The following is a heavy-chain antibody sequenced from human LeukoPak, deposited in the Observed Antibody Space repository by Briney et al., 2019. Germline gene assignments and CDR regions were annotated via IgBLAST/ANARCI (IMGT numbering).Heavy chain of an antibody. D-gene: IGHD6-6*01. CDR1: GYSISSGYY. J-gene: IGHJ4*02. Sequence: PSETLSLTCAVSGYSISSGYYWGWIRQPPGKGLEWIGSIYHSGSTYYNPSLKSRVTISVDTSKNQFSLKLSSVTAADTAVYYCAAGYQLVHYLDYWGQGTLVTVSS. V-gene: IGHV4-38-2*01. CDR2: IYHSGST. CDR3: AAGYQLVHYLDY.